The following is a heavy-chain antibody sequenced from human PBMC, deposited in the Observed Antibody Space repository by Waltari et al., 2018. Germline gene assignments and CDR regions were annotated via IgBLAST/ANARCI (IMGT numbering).Heavy chain of an antibody. CDR1: GCSIRRGDYY. Sequence: QVQLQESGPGLVKPSQTLSLTCTVSGCSIRRGDYYLSWLRQPPGKGLEWIGYIYYSGSTYYNPSLKSRVTISVDTSKNQFSLKLSSVTAADTAVYYCARVLLWLGAIDYWGQGTLVTVSS. J-gene: IGHJ4*02. V-gene: IGHV4-30-4*08. CDR3: ARVLLWLGAIDY. CDR2: IYYSGST. D-gene: IGHD3-10*01.